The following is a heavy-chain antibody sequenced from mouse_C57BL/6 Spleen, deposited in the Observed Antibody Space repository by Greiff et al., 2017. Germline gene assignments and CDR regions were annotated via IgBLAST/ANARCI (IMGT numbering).Heavy chain of an antibody. CDR2: INPSSGYT. CDR1: GYTFTSYW. CDR3: ARGGLDLDY. J-gene: IGHJ2*01. D-gene: IGHD3-1*01. V-gene: IGHV1-7*01. Sequence: QVQLQQSGAELAKPGASVKLSCKASGYTFTSYWMPWVKQRPGQGLEWIGYINPSSGYTKYNQKFKDQATLTADKSSSTAYMQLSRRTYEDSAVYYCARGGLDLDYWGQGTTLTVSS.